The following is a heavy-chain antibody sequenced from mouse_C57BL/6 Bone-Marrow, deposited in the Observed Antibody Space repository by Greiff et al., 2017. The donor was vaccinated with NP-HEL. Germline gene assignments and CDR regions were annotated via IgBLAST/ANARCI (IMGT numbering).Heavy chain of an antibody. CDR1: GYTFTSYG. Sequence: VQLQQSGAELARPGASVKLSCKASGYTFTSYGISWVKQRTGQGLEWIGEIYPRSGNTYYNEKFKGKATLTADKSSSTAYMELRSLTSEDSAVYFCASPITTVVAKWYFDVWGTETTVTVSS. CDR3: ASPITTVVAKWYFDV. CDR2: IYPRSGNT. D-gene: IGHD1-1*01. V-gene: IGHV1-81*01. J-gene: IGHJ1*03.